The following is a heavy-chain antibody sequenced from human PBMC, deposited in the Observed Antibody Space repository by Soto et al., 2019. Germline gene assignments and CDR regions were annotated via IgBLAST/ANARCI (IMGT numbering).Heavy chain of an antibody. J-gene: IGHJ4*02. CDR2: IYYSGST. D-gene: IGHD3-10*01. V-gene: IGHV4-30-4*01. CDR3: ARVESGSYYQIPYFDY. CDR1: GGSISSGDYY. Sequence: SETLSLTCTVSGGSISSGDYYWSWIRQPPGKGLEWIGYIYYSGSTYYNPSLKSRVTISVDTSKNQFSLKLSSVTAADTAVYYCARVESGSYYQIPYFDYWGQGTLVTVSS.